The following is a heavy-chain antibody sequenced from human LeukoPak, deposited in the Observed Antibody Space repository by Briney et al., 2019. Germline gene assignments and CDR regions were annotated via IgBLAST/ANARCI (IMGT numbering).Heavy chain of an antibody. Sequence: GGSLRLSCAVSGFTFSSHWMHWVRQAPGKGLVWVSRINGDASSTSYADSVKGRFTISRDNAKSTLYLQMNSLRVEDTAVYYCARARGNTYGYFEYWGQGTLVTVSS. J-gene: IGHJ4*02. V-gene: IGHV3-74*01. CDR1: GFTFSSHW. D-gene: IGHD5-18*01. CDR3: ARARGNTYGYFEY. CDR2: INGDASST.